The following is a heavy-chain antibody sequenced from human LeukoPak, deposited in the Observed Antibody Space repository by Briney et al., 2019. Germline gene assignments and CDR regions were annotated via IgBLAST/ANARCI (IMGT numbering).Heavy chain of an antibody. D-gene: IGHD3-10*01. J-gene: IGHJ4*02. Sequence: PSETLSLTCTVSGGSISSYYWSWIRQPPGKGLEWIGYIYYSGSTNYNPSFKSRVTISVDTSKNQFSLKLSSVTAADTAVYYCARASNYYGSGSYYYTPDYWGQGTLVTVSS. CDR3: ARASNYYGSGSYYYTPDY. V-gene: IGHV4-59*01. CDR1: GGSISSYY. CDR2: IYYSGST.